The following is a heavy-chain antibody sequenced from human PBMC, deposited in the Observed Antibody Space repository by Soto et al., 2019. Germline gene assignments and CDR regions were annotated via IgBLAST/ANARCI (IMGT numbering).Heavy chain of an antibody. Sequence: AETLCLTCTVSGGSVSSDTHYWSWIRQPPGKRLEWIGSIYSSGGTNYNPSLKSRVTMSVDTSKNQFSLKLRSVIVADTAVYHCARFVRSCSGTTCYTRADVWGQGTTVTVSS. CDR1: GGSVSSDTHY. V-gene: IGHV4-61*01. J-gene: IGHJ6*02. CDR2: IYSSGGT. CDR3: ARFVRSCSGTTCYTRADV. D-gene: IGHD2-2*02.